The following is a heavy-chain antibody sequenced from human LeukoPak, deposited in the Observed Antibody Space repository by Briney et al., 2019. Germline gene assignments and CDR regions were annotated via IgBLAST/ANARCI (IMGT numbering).Heavy chain of an antibody. CDR2: IYYSGST. CDR3: ARENWNYSGLDY. Sequence: PSETLSLTCTVSGGSISSYYWSWIRQPPGKGLEWIGYIYYSGSTNYNPSLKSRVTISVDTSKNQFSLKLSSVTAADTAVYYCARENWNYSGLDYWGQGTLVTVSS. J-gene: IGHJ4*02. V-gene: IGHV4-59*01. D-gene: IGHD1-7*01. CDR1: GGSISSYY.